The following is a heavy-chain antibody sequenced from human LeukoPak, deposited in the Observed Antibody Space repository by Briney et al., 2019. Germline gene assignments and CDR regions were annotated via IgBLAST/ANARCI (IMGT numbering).Heavy chain of an antibody. CDR3: ARGWDTAMVRSDAFDI. D-gene: IGHD5-18*01. J-gene: IGHJ3*02. V-gene: IGHV1-18*01. CDR2: ISAYNGNT. CDR1: GYTFTSYG. Sequence: ASVKVSCKASGYTFTSYGISWVRQAPGQGLEWMGWISAYNGNTNYAQKLQGRVTMTTDTSTSTAYMELSSLRSEDTAVYYCARGWDTAMVRSDAFDIWGQGTMVTISS.